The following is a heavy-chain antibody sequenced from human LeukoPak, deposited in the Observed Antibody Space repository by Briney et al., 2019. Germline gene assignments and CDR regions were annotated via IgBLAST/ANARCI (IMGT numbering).Heavy chain of an antibody. J-gene: IGHJ3*02. CDR2: IYYSGST. CDR3: ARDAGTDAFDI. CDR1: GGSISSSSYY. D-gene: IGHD6-13*01. Sequence: SETLSLTCTVSGGSISSSSYYWGWIRQPPGKGLEWIGYIYYSGSTNYNPSLKSRVTISVDTSKNQFSLKLSSVTAADTAVYYCARDAGTDAFDIWGQGTMVTVSS. V-gene: IGHV4-61*01.